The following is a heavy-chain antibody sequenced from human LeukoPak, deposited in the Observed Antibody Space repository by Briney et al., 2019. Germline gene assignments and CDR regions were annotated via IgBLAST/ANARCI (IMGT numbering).Heavy chain of an antibody. V-gene: IGHV4-39*07. CDR2: IYYSGSA. Sequence: SETLSLTCTVSGGSISSSSYYWGWIRQPPGKGLEWIGSIYYSGSAYYNPSLKSRVTISVDTSKNQFSLKLSSVTAADTAVYYCARDRCSSTSCYGYFDYWGQGTLVTVSS. D-gene: IGHD2-2*01. CDR1: GGSISSSSYY. J-gene: IGHJ4*02. CDR3: ARDRCSSTSCYGYFDY.